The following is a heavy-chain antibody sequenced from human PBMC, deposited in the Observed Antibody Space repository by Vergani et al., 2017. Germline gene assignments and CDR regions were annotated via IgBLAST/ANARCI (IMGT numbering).Heavy chain of an antibody. V-gene: IGHV3-43*01. CDR2: ISWDGGST. CDR3: AKEGMGYSYGYLSFDY. D-gene: IGHD5-18*01. J-gene: IGHJ4*02. Sequence: EVQLVESGGVVVQPGGSLRLSCAASGFTFDDYTMHWVRQAPGKGLEWVSLISWDGGSTYYADSVKGRFTISRDNSKNSLYLQMNSLRTEDTALYYCAKEGMGYSYGYLSFDYWGQGTLVTVSS. CDR1: GFTFDDYT.